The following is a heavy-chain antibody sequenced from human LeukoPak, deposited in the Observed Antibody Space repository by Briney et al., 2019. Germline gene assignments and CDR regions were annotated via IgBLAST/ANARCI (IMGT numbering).Heavy chain of an antibody. Sequence: GGSLRLSCAASGFTFSGSAMHWVRQASGKGLEWLGRIRSKAGSYATAYAESVKGRFTVSRDDSKNTAYLQMNSLKTEDTAVYYCTRSGSGWYYDYSGQGTLVTVSS. J-gene: IGHJ4*02. D-gene: IGHD6-19*01. V-gene: IGHV3-73*01. CDR2: IRSKAGSYAT. CDR3: TRSGSGWYYDY. CDR1: GFTFSGSA.